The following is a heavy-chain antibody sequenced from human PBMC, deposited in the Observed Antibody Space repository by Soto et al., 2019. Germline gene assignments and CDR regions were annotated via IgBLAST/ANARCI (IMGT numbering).Heavy chain of an antibody. V-gene: IGHV4-38-2*01. Sequence: SETLSLTCAVSGDSISSGCYWAWIRRPPGKGLEWIGSIYHSGTTYYNPSLKSRVNISVDTSRNQFSLKLRSVTAPDSAVYYCARPDNVGYYNYFGQRPLFTVCS. D-gene: IGHD3-3*01. CDR1: GDSISSGCY. CDR2: IYHSGTT. J-gene: IGHJ4*02. CDR3: ARPDNVGYYNY.